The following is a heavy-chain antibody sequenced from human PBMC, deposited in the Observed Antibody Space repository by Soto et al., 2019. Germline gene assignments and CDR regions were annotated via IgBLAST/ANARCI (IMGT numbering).Heavy chain of an antibody. CDR2: IYYSGST. D-gene: IGHD2-15*01. CDR1: GGSISSGDYY. CDR3: ARVLDCSGGSCYGMDV. Sequence: QVQLQESGPGLVKPSQTLSLTCTVSGGSISSGDYYWSWIRQPPGKGLEWIGYIYYSGSTYYNPSLKSRVTLSVDTSKNQFSLKLSSVTAADTAVYYCARVLDCSGGSCYGMDVWGQGTTVTVSS. V-gene: IGHV4-30-4*01. J-gene: IGHJ6*02.